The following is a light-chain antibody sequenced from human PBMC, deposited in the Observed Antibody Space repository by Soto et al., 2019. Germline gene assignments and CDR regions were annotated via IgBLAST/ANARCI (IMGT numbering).Light chain of an antibody. Sequence: DIQMPQSPTSLSGSVGDRVTLSCRASQTISSWLAWYQQKPGKAPKLLIYKASTLKSGVPSRFSGSGSGTELTITISSLQPEDFETYYCQHYNSYPEAFGQGTKVDIK. CDR1: QTISSW. J-gene: IGKJ1*01. V-gene: IGKV1-5*03. CDR2: KAS. CDR3: QHYNSYPEA.